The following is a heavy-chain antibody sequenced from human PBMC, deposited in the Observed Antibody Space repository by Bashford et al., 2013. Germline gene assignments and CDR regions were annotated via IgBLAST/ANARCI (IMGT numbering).Heavy chain of an antibody. D-gene: IGHD5/OR15-5a*01. CDR3: ARHRVYDFDY. CDR2: IYRSGST. Sequence: SSETLSLTCTVSGDFISSSDWWSWVRQPPGEGLEWIGQIYRSGSTNFNPSLKDRVSMSLDTSKSQLSLKLNSVTAADTAVYYCARHRVYDFDYWGQGTLVTVSS. J-gene: IGHJ4*02. CDR1: GDFISSSDW. V-gene: IGHV4-4*02.